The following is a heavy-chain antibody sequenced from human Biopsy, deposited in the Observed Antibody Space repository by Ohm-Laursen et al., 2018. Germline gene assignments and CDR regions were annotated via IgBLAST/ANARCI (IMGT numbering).Heavy chain of an antibody. J-gene: IGHJ4*02. Sequence: SLRLSCAASGFSVSSYDMNWVRQAPGKGLEWVSYIRETSSHIYDADSVRGRFTVARDIAKNSLYQQMNSLRVEDTAVYYCAKDWTSQYYYDSMDDYWGQGTLVTVSS. CDR3: AKDWTSQYYYDSMDDY. D-gene: IGHD3-22*01. CDR2: IRETSSHI. CDR1: GFSVSSYD. V-gene: IGHV3-21*04.